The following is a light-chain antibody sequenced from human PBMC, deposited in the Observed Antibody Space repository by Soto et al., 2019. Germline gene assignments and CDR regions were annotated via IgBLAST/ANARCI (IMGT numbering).Light chain of an antibody. CDR1: QSVSSY. V-gene: IGKV3-11*01. Sequence: EIVLTQSPATLSLSPGERATLSCRASQSVSSYLAWYQQKPGQAPRLLIYDASNRATGIPARFSGSGSGTDFTLTISSLEPEDFAVYYCQQYNSFSLSTFGQGTKVEIK. J-gene: IGKJ2*01. CDR3: QQYNSFSLST. CDR2: DAS.